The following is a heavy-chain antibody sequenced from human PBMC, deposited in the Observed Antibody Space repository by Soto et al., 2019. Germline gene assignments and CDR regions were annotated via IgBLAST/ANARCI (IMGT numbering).Heavy chain of an antibody. CDR1: GGSFSNFG. Sequence: SVKVSCKASGGSFSNFGISWVQQAPGQGLEWMGGIVPVFGRPNYAQRFRGRLTITADESTSTGYMELISLRSDDTAVYYCAREGSGYNFWGQGTQVTVSS. V-gene: IGHV1-69*13. CDR2: IVPVFGRP. J-gene: IGHJ4*02. D-gene: IGHD5-12*01. CDR3: AREGSGYNF.